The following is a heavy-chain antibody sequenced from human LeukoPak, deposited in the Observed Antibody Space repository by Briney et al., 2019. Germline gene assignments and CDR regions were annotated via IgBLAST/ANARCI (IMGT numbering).Heavy chain of an antibody. D-gene: IGHD4-17*01. CDR3: AKAASKRTDYGDYAFYYYMDV. CDR1: GFTVSSNY. Sequence: QSGGSLRLSCAASGFTVSSNYMSWVRQAPGKGLEWVSVIYSGGSTYYADSVKGRFTISRDNSKNTLYLQMNSLRAEDTAVYYCAKAASKRTDYGDYAFYYYMDVWGKGTTVTISS. J-gene: IGHJ6*03. V-gene: IGHV3-66*01. CDR2: IYSGGST.